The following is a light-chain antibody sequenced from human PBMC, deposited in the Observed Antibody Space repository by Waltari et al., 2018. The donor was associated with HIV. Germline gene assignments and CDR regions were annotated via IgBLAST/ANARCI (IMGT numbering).Light chain of an antibody. V-gene: IGKV1-9*01. CDR2: GAS. Sequence: DIQLTQSPSFLSASVGDRVTITCRASQDLNSYLAWYQQKVGQAPKLLIYGASTLQTGVPSRFICSGSVTEYTLTIKSLQPDDFATYYCQLNSFALVMFGPGTKVDVK. J-gene: IGKJ3*01. CDR1: QDLNSY. CDR3: QLNSFALVM.